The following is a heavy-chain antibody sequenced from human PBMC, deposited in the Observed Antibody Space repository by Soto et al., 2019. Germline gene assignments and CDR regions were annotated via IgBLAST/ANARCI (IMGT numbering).Heavy chain of an antibody. CDR3: AKRVSTNVGGAFSDFDI. D-gene: IGHD1-26*01. CDR2: IDPSDSYT. J-gene: IGHJ3*02. CDR1: GYSFSTYW. V-gene: IGHV5-10-1*01. Sequence: EVQLVQSGAEVKKPGESLRMSCEGSGYSFSTYWINWVRQMPGKGLERMWRIDPSDSYTSYSPSFQGHVTISADESISTGYLQWSSLKASDTAMYLCAKRVSTNVGGAFSDFDIWGQGTMVTVSS.